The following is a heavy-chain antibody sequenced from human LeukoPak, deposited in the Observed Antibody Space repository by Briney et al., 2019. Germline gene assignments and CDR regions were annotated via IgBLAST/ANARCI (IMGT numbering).Heavy chain of an antibody. D-gene: IGHD4-23*01. Sequence: GGSLRLSCAASGFTVNGYWMQWVRQAPGKGLVCVSRISSDGIITNYADSVKGRFTISRDNAKNTLYLQMNSLRAEDTAVYYCAGFGGNSFWGPGTLVTVSS. CDR2: ISSDGIIT. V-gene: IGHV3-74*01. CDR3: AGFGGNSF. CDR1: GFTVNGYW. J-gene: IGHJ4*02.